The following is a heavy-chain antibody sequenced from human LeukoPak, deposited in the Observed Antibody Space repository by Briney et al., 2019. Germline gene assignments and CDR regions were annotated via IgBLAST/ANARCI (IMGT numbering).Heavy chain of an antibody. V-gene: IGHV4-30-4*01. CDR3: ARGRLHYDFWSDLQAGMDV. CDR2: IYYSGST. Sequence: SETLSLTCTVFGGSISSGDYYWSWIRQPPGKGLEWIGYIYYSGSTYYNPSLKSRVTISVDTSENQFSLKLSSVTAADTAVYYCARGRLHYDFWSDLQAGMDVWGQGTTVTVSS. CDR1: GGSISSGDYY. J-gene: IGHJ6*02. D-gene: IGHD3-3*01.